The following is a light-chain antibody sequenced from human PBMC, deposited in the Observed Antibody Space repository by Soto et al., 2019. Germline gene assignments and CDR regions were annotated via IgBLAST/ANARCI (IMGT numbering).Light chain of an antibody. Sequence: ESVLTQSPGTLSLSPGERATLSCRASQSVITYLAWYQQKPGQAPRLLIYGASSRATGIPDRFSGSGSGTDFTLTISRLEHEDVAVYYCQQYGSTPLTFGRGTKVEIK. J-gene: IGKJ4*01. CDR2: GAS. V-gene: IGKV3-20*01. CDR3: QQYGSTPLT. CDR1: QSVITY.